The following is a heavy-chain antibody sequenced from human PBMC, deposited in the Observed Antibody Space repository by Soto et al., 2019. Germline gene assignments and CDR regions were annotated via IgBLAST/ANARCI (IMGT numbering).Heavy chain of an antibody. J-gene: IGHJ6*02. D-gene: IGHD2-15*01. Sequence: AGGSLRLSCAASGFTFSSYGMHWVRQAPGKGLEWVAVISYDGSNKYYADSVKGRFTISRDNSKNTLYLQMNSLRAEDTAVYYCAKDMRYCSGGSCYPLGMDVWGQGTTVTVSS. CDR1: GFTFSSYG. V-gene: IGHV3-30*18. CDR3: AKDMRYCSGGSCYPLGMDV. CDR2: ISYDGSNK.